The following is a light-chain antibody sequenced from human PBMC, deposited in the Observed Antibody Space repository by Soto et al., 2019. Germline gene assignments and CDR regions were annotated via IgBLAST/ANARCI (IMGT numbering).Light chain of an antibody. J-gene: IGKJ5*01. Sequence: EIVLTQSPGTLSLFPGERATLSCRASQSVSSSYLAWYQQKPGQAPRLLIFGASSRATGIPDRFSGSGSGTDFSLTISRLEPEDFAVYYCQHYDNSPVTFGQGTRLEMK. CDR2: GAS. V-gene: IGKV3-20*01. CDR1: QSVSSSY. CDR3: QHYDNSPVT.